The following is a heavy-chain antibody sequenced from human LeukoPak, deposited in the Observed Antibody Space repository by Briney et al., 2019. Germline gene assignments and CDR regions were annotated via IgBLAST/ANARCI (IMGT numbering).Heavy chain of an antibody. V-gene: IGHV3-21*01. CDR3: ARDSDDSSGFDY. Sequence: GGSLRLSCAASGFTFSSYAMSWVRQAPGKGLEWVSSISSSSSYIYYADSVKGRFTISRDNAKNSLYLQMNSLRAEDTAVYYCARDSDDSSGFDYWGQGTLVTVSS. CDR2: ISSSSSYI. J-gene: IGHJ4*02. D-gene: IGHD3-22*01. CDR1: GFTFSSYA.